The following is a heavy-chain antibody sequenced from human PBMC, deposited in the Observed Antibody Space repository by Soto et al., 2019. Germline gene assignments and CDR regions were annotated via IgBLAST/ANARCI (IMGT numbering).Heavy chain of an antibody. CDR3: ARALSGSEGSGMDV. Sequence: VASVKVSCKASGYTFTGYYMHWVRQAPGQGLEWMGWINPNSGGTNYAQKFQGRVTMTRDTSISTAYMELSRLRSDDTAVYYCARALSGSEGSGMDVWGQGTTVTVSS. CDR1: GYTFTGYY. D-gene: IGHD3-10*01. CDR2: INPNSGGT. V-gene: IGHV1-2*02. J-gene: IGHJ6*02.